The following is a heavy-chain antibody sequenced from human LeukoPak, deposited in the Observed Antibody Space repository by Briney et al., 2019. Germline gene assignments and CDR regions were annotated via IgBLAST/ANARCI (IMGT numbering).Heavy chain of an antibody. J-gene: IGHJ4*02. CDR1: GYTFTSYG. V-gene: IGHV1-18*01. CDR2: ISGYNGNT. CDR3: ARDLRHSGTYYTDLFDY. D-gene: IGHD1-26*01. Sequence: ASVKVSCKASGYTFTSYGMSWVRQAPGQGREWMGWISGYNGNTYYEQSLQGRVTMTTDTSTYTAYMELRSLRSDDTAVYYCARDLRHSGTYYTDLFDYWGQGTLVTVSS.